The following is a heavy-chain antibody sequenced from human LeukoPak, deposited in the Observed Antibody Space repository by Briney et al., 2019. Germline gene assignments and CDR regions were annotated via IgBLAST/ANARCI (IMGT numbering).Heavy chain of an antibody. V-gene: IGHV3-7*01. CDR1: GFTFSSYW. CDR2: IKQDGSEK. Sequence: GGSLRLSCAASGFTFSSYWMSWVCQAPGKGLEWVANIKQDGSEKYYVDSVKGRFTISRDNAKNSLYLQMNSLRAEDTAVYYCASGSWYGPSPFDYWGQGTLVTVSS. J-gene: IGHJ4*02. CDR3: ASGSWYGPSPFDY. D-gene: IGHD6-13*01.